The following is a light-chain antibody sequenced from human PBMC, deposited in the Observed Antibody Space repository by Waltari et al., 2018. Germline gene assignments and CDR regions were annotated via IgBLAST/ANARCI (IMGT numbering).Light chain of an antibody. J-gene: IGLJ3*02. V-gene: IGLV2-14*01. CDR3: SSYTSSSTLV. Sequence: LTQPASVSGSPGQSITISCTGTSSDVGGYNYVPWYQQNPGKAPKLMIYEVSNRPSGVSNRFSGSKSGNTASLTISGLQAEDEADYYCSSYTSSSTLVFGGGTKLTVL. CDR2: EVS. CDR1: SSDVGGYNY.